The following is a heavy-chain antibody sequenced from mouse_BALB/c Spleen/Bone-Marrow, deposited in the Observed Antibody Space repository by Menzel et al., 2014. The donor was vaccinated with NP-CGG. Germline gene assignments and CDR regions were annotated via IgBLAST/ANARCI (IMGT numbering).Heavy chain of an antibody. J-gene: IGHJ4*01. D-gene: IGHD2-3*01. CDR3: ASYYDGVMDY. CDR1: GYTFTTYD. CDR2: TFPGDGST. Sequence: LVESGAELVKPGASVKLSCKASGYTFTTYDINWVRQRPEKGLEGIGWTFPGDGSTKYNEKFKGKATLTTDKSSSTAYMQLSRLTSEDSAVYFCASYYDGVMDYWGQGTSVTVSS. V-gene: IGHV1-85*01.